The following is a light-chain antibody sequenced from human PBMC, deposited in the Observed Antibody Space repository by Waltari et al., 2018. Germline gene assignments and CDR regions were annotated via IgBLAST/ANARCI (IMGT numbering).Light chain of an antibody. V-gene: IGLV2-8*01. Sequence: QSALTQPPSASGSPGQSVTISCTGTNSDIGAYNYVSWYQQYPGKAPRVVIYEVSQRPPGVAGRLSGSKSGNTASLTVSGLQAEDEAEYHCSSDAGSNGMVFGGGTKVTVL. J-gene: IGLJ3*02. CDR2: EVS. CDR3: SSDAGSNGMV. CDR1: NSDIGAYNY.